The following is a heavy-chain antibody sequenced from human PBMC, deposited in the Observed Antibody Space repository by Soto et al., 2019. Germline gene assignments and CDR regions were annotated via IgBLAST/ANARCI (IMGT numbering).Heavy chain of an antibody. CDR3: AREGYYGSGSQYYYYGMDV. Sequence: ASVKVSCKASGYAFTSYGISWVRQAPGQGLEWMGWISAYNGNTNYAQKLQGRVTMTTDTSTSTAYMELRSLRSDGTAVYYCAREGYYGSGSQYYYYGMDVWGQGTTVTVSS. V-gene: IGHV1-18*04. CDR2: ISAYNGNT. J-gene: IGHJ6*02. CDR1: GYAFTSYG. D-gene: IGHD3-10*01.